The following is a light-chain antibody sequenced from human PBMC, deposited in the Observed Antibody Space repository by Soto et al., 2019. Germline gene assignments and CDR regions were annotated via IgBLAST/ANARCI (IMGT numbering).Light chain of an antibody. CDR2: AAS. J-gene: IGKJ5*01. Sequence: EINLTQSPSFLSASVGDRVTITCRASQGISSFLAWYQQKPGEAPNLLMYAASTLQSGVPSRFSGGESGTEYTLTISSLQPEDSATYYCQQLYIFPLTFGQGTRLEI. V-gene: IGKV1-9*01. CDR1: QGISSF. CDR3: QQLYIFPLT.